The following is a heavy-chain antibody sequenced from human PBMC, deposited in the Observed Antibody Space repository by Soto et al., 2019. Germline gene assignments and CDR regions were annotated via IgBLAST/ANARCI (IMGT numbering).Heavy chain of an antibody. Sequence: ASVKVSCKASGYTFTSYDINWVRQATGQGLEWMGWMSPNSGNTGYAQKFQGRVTMTRNTSISTAYMELSSLRSEDTAVYYCARGRQYDFWSGSLFDPWGQGTLVTVSS. J-gene: IGHJ5*02. CDR2: MSPNSGNT. CDR1: GYTFTSYD. V-gene: IGHV1-8*01. D-gene: IGHD3-3*01. CDR3: ARGRQYDFWSGSLFDP.